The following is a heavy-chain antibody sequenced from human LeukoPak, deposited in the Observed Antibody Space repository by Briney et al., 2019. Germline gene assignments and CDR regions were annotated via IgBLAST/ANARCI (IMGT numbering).Heavy chain of an antibody. CDR2: IYTTGST. CDR1: GDSISSGSFC. CDR3: ARALSYYYYMDV. Sequence: SQTLSLTCTVSGDSISSGSFCWSWIRQPAGKGLDWIGHIYTTGSTNYNPSLKSRVTISVDTSKNQFSLKLSSVTAADTAVYYCARALSYYYYMDVWGKGTTVTVSS. V-gene: IGHV4-61*09. J-gene: IGHJ6*03.